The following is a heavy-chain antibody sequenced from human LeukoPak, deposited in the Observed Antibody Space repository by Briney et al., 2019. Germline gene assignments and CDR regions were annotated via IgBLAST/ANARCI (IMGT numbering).Heavy chain of an antibody. D-gene: IGHD3-3*01. CDR1: GGSISSGGYY. J-gene: IGHJ4*02. Sequence: SETLSLTCTVSGGSISSGGYYWSWIRQHPGKGLEWIGYIYYSGSTYYNPSLKSRVTISVDTSKNQFSLKLGSVTAADTAVYYCARERPQDYDFWSGSKGNYFDYWGQGTLVTVSS. CDR3: ARERPQDYDFWSGSKGNYFDY. CDR2: IYYSGST. V-gene: IGHV4-31*03.